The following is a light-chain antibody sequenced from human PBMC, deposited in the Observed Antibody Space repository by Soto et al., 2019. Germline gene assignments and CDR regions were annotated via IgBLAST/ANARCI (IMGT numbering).Light chain of an antibody. Sequence: DVQMTHSPSSLSASLGDKVTITCRASQAISNYLAWYQQKPGKVPKLLIYAASTLQSGVPSRFSGSGSGTDFTLTISSLQPEDVATYYCQKYNYAPLTFGQGTKVEIK. CDR3: QKYNYAPLT. V-gene: IGKV1-27*01. CDR1: QAISNY. J-gene: IGKJ1*01. CDR2: AAS.